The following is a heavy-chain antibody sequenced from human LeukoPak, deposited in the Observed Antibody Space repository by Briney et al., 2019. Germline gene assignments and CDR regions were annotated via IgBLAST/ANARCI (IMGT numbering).Heavy chain of an antibody. CDR1: GFTFNSYG. Sequence: PGGSLRLSCAASGFTFNSYGMHWVRQAPGRGLEWVGRLKSKAAGGTTDYSAPVKGRFTISRDDSKNTFYLQMNSLQSEDTAVYFCSWEQDASLGRRLSSWGQGTLVTVAS. V-gene: IGHV3-15*01. CDR3: SWEQDASLGRRLSS. D-gene: IGHD1/OR15-1a*01. J-gene: IGHJ4*02. CDR2: LKSKAAGGTT.